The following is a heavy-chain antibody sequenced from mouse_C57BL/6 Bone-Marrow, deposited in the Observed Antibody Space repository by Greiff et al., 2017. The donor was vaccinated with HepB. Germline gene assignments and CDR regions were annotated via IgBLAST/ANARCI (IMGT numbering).Heavy chain of an antibody. CDR2: IYPRSGNT. Sequence: VQLKQSGAELARPGASVKLSCKASGYTFTSYGISWVKQRTGQGLEWIGEIYPRSGNTYYNEKFKGKATLTADKSSSTAYMELRSLTSEDSAVYFCARSGTNWDYAMDYWGQGTSVTVSS. CDR1: GYTFTSYG. D-gene: IGHD4-1*01. CDR3: ARSGTNWDYAMDY. V-gene: IGHV1-81*01. J-gene: IGHJ4*01.